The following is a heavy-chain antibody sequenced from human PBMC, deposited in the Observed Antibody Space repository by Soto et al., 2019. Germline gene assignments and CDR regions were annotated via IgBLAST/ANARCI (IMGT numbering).Heavy chain of an antibody. CDR1: GFTFSSYA. J-gene: IGHJ3*02. V-gene: IGHV3-23*01. CDR3: ANMMVAGTEVYDAFDI. CDR2: ISGSGGST. D-gene: IGHD6-19*01. Sequence: QTGGSLRLSCAASGFTFSSYAMSWVRQAPGKGLEWVSAISGSGGSTYYADSVKGRFTISRDNSKNTLYLQMNSLRAEDTAVYYCANMMVAGTEVYDAFDIWGQGTMVTVSS.